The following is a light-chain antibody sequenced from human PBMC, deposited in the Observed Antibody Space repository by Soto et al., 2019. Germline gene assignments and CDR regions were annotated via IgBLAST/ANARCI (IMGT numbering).Light chain of an antibody. V-gene: IGKV1-9*01. Sequence: DIQLTQSPSFLSASVGDRVTITCRASQGISSCIAWYQQKPGKAPKLLIHTASTLQSGVPSRFSGSGSGTEFTLTISSLQPEDFATYYCQHRHSYPITFGQGTRLEIK. CDR3: QHRHSYPIT. CDR2: TAS. CDR1: QGISSC. J-gene: IGKJ5*01.